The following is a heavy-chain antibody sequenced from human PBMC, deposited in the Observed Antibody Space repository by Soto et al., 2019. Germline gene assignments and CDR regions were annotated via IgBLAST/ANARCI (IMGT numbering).Heavy chain of an antibody. CDR2: IIPIFGTA. Sequence: SVKVSCKASGGTSSSYAISWVRQAPGQGLEWMGGIIPIFGTANYAQKFQGRVTITADKSTSTAYMELSSLRSEDTAVYYCARNGGNCSSTSCYLTRYGMDVWGQGTTVTVSS. D-gene: IGHD2-2*01. J-gene: IGHJ6*02. V-gene: IGHV1-69*06. CDR1: GGTSSSYA. CDR3: ARNGGNCSSTSCYLTRYGMDV.